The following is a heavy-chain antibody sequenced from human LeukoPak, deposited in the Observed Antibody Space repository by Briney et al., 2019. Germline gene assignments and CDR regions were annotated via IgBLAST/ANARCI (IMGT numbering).Heavy chain of an antibody. Sequence: TPSETLSLTCTVSGGSISSGGYYWSWIRQPPGKGLEWIGYIYHSGSTYYNPSLKSRVTISVDRSKNQFSLKLSSVTAADTAVYYCALTRGRNCSSTSCPHYYYYYYMDVWGKGTTVTVSS. CDR1: GGSISSGGYY. CDR3: ALTRGRNCSSTSCPHYYYYYYMDV. CDR2: IYHSGST. D-gene: IGHD2-2*01. V-gene: IGHV4-30-2*01. J-gene: IGHJ6*03.